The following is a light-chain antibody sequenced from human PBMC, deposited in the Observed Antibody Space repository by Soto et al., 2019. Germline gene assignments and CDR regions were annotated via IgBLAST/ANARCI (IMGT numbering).Light chain of an antibody. CDR3: ATWDASLSGWV. CDR1: SSNIGRNF. Sequence: QSVVSQPPSASGPPGQRVTVSCSGRSSNIGRNFVYWYQQFPGAAPKLLIFKNDQRPSGVPDRFSGSKSGTSASLAISGLRSEDEADYYCATWDASLSGWVFGGGTKLTVL. J-gene: IGLJ3*02. CDR2: KND. V-gene: IGLV1-47*01.